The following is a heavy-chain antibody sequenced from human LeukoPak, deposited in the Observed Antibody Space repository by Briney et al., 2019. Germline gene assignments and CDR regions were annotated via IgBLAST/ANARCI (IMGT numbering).Heavy chain of an antibody. CDR3: ARADGDYALGFDP. D-gene: IGHD4-17*01. J-gene: IGHJ5*02. CDR1: GYTFASYA. Sequence: EASVKVSCKTSGYTFASYAMNWVRQAPGQGLEWMGWINTNTGNPAYAQGFTGRFVFSLDTSVSTTYLQISSLKAEDTAVYYCARADGDYALGFDPWGQGTLVTVSS. CDR2: INTNTGNP. V-gene: IGHV7-4-1*02.